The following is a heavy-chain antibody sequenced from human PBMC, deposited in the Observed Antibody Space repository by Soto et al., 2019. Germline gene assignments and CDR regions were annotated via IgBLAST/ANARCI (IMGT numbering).Heavy chain of an antibody. CDR3: ASRLVRQAAAGTRWFDP. J-gene: IGHJ5*02. D-gene: IGHD6-13*01. CDR1: GYTFTSYG. CDR2: ISAYNGNT. Sequence: SVKVSCKASGYTFTSYGISWVRQAPGQGLEWMGWISAYNGNTNYAQKLQGRVTMTTDTSTSTAYMELRSLRSDDTAVYYCASRLVRQAAAGTRWFDPWGQGTLVTVSS. V-gene: IGHV1-18*01.